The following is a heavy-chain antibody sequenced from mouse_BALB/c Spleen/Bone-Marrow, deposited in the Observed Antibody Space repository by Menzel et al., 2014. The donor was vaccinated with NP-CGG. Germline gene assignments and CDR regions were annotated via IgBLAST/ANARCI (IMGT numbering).Heavy chain of an antibody. D-gene: IGHD1-1*01. V-gene: IGHV7-3*02. CDR3: ARDMGGLLSDS. CDR2: IRNKAYGYTT. J-gene: IGHJ2*01. Sequence: VMLVESGGGLVQPGGSLRLSCATSGFTFTDYYMNWVRQPPGKALEWLAFIRNKAYGYTTEYSASVKGRFTISRDNSQNILYLQMNTLRAEDSATYYCARDMGGLLSDSWGQGTTLSVSS. CDR1: GFTFTDYY.